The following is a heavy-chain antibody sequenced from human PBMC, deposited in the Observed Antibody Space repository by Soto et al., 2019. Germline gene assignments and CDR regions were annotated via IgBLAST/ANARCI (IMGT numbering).Heavy chain of an antibody. J-gene: IGHJ3*02. CDR2: ISYDGSNK. D-gene: IGHD1-26*01. CDR3: AYNGSGPAFDI. CDR1: GFTFSSYA. Sequence: QVQLVESGGGVVQPGRSLRLSCAASGFTFSSYAMHWVRQAPGKGLEWVAVISYDGSNKYYADSVKGRFTISRDNSKNPLYLQMNSLRAEDTAVYYCAYNGSGPAFDIWGQGTMVTVSS. V-gene: IGHV3-30-3*01.